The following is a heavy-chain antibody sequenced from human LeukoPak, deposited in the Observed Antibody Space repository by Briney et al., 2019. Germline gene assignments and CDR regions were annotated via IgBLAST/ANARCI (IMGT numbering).Heavy chain of an antibody. CDR3: TTDCCSWSDNENYYHY. D-gene: IGHD1-26*01. V-gene: IGHV3-15*01. J-gene: IGHJ4*02. Sequence: GGSLRLSCAASGFTFSNAWMSWVRQAPGKGLEWVGRIRINTDGGTTDYPAPVKGRFTISRDDSKNTLYMQMNSLKTEDTAVYYCTTDCCSWSDNENYYHYWGQGTLVSVSS. CDR1: GFTFSNAW. CDR2: IRINTDGGTT.